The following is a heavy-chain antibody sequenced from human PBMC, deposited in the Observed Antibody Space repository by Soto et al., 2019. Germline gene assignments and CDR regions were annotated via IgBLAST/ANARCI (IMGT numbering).Heavy chain of an antibody. D-gene: IGHD2-2*01. V-gene: IGHV4-30-4*01. CDR3: ARVRPAYFDL. Sequence: QVQLQESGPGLVKPSQTLSLTCTVSGGSISSGDYYWSWIRQPPGKGLEGIGYIYYSGSTYYNPSRKSRVTISLDTSKNQFSLKLSSVTATVTAVYYCARVRPAYFDLWGRGTLVTVSS. CDR2: IYYSGST. J-gene: IGHJ2*01. CDR1: GGSISSGDYY.